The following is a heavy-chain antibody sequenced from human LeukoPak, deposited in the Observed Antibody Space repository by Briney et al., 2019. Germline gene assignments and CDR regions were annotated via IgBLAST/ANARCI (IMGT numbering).Heavy chain of an antibody. D-gene: IGHD6-6*01. CDR3: ARNSSSGFFDY. CDR2: MYNSVSI. CDR1: GYSIRNGDY. J-gene: IGHJ4*02. Sequence: SETPSLTCVVSGYSIRNGDYWGWIRQSPGKGLEWIASMYNSVSIHYNPSLKSRVTILVDTSKNEFSLRMRSVTAADTAVYYCARNSSSGFFDYWGQGTLATVSS. V-gene: IGHV4-38-2*01.